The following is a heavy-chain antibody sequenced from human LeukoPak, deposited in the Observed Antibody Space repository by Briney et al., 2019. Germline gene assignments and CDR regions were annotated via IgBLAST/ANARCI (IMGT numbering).Heavy chain of an antibody. D-gene: IGHD6-19*01. Sequence: PSETLSLTCTVSGGSTSSGNYYWGWIRQHPGKGLEWIGYIYYSGSTYYNPSLKSRVTISVDTSKNQFSLKLSSVTAADTAVYYCARVRLKFFDYWGQGTLVTVSS. CDR3: ARVRLKFFDY. CDR2: IYYSGST. CDR1: GGSTSSGNYY. V-gene: IGHV4-31*03. J-gene: IGHJ4*02.